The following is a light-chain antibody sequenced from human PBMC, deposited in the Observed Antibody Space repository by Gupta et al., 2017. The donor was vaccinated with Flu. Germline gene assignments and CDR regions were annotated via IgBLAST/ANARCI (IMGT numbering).Light chain of an antibody. CDR3: QQYYSYPFT. CDR2: AAS. J-gene: IGKJ4*01. CDR1: QGISSY. Sequence: RSSLSASTGDRVTITCRASQGISSYLAWYQQKPGKAPKLLIYAASTLQSGVPSRFSGSGSGTDFTLTISCLQSEDFATYYCQQYYSYPFTFGGGTKVEIK. V-gene: IGKV1-8*01.